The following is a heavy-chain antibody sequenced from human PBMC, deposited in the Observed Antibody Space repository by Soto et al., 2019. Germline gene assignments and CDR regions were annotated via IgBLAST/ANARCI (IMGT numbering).Heavy chain of an antibody. J-gene: IGHJ4*02. CDR1: VGSISSGDYY. CDR2: IYYSGST. CDR3: ATSTDAATRLPRLRFLEWPLYFDY. V-gene: IGHV4-30-4*01. Sequence: PSETLSRTCTVSVGSISSGDYYWSWIRQPPGKGLEWIGYIYYSGSTYYSPSLKSRVTISVDTSKNQFSLKLNSVTAADTAVYYCATSTDAATRLPRLRFLEWPLYFDYWGQGTLVTVSS. D-gene: IGHD3-3*01.